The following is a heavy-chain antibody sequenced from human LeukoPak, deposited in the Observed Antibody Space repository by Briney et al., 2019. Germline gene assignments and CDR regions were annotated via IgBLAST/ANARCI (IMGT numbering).Heavy chain of an antibody. CDR3: ARGYNYGAHYWFDY. CDR2: IYNSRST. V-gene: IGHV4-59*01. CDR1: DGSINIYY. J-gene: IGHJ4*02. Sequence: SETLSLTCTVSDGSINIYYWSWIRQAPGKGLEWIGYIYNSRSTNYNPSLRRRVTISMDTSKIQFSLRLTSVTAADTAMYYCARGYNYGAHYWFDYWGQGTLVTVSS. D-gene: IGHD5-18*01.